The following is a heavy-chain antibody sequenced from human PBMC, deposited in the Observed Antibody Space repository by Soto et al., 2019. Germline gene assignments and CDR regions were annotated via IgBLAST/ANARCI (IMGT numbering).Heavy chain of an antibody. CDR2: IYYDGTA. V-gene: IGHV4-59*01. CDR1: GASFSPNY. CDR3: ARDLKEYCSDGKCNWFDP. J-gene: IGHJ5*02. D-gene: IGHD2-15*01. Sequence: PSETLSLTCTVSGASFSPNYWSWIRQPPGKGLEWVGYIYYDGTARHNPSLKSRVTISFDASKNQISLQVRSATAADAAVYYCARDLKEYCSDGKCNWFDPWGQGTLVTVSS.